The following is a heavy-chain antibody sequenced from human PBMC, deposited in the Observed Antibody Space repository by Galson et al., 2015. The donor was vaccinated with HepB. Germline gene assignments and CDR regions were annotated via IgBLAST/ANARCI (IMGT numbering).Heavy chain of an antibody. Sequence: SLRLSCAASGFIFSNAWMSWVRQAPGKGLEWVGRIKSNFDGGSTDYAAPVKGRFTVSRDDSKDTLYLQMNSLKTEDTAIYYCTTPYHYDTSVLNFDGLDPWGQGTLVTVSS. CDR2: IKSNFDGGST. V-gene: IGHV3-15*01. CDR1: GFIFSNAW. D-gene: IGHD3-22*01. J-gene: IGHJ5*02. CDR3: TTPYHYDTSVLNFDGLDP.